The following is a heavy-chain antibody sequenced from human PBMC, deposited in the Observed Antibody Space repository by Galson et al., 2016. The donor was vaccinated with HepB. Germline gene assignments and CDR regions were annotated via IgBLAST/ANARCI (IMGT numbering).Heavy chain of an antibody. CDR3: AAVMVRGIVYHYYTMDV. CDR2: ISPYNGHT. D-gene: IGHD3-10*01. V-gene: IGHV1-18*01. CDR1: GYSFTSYG. Sequence: SVKVSCKASGYSFTSYGITWVRQAPGQGLEWLAWISPYNGHTNHAQKFQGRVTMTTDTSTTTAYMGLRSLTPDDTAVYYCAAVMVRGIVYHYYTMDVWGQGTPVTVSS. J-gene: IGHJ6*02.